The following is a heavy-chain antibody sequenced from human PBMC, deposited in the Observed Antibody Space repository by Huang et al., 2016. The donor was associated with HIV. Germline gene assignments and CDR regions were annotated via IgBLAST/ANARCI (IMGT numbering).Heavy chain of an antibody. CDR1: ENNFNTYW. Sequence: ELQLVQSGAEVKKPGESLKISCKGSENNFNTYWIGWVRQMPGKGLEWMGIIHPGDSDPRYSPSFRGQVTFSADKSINTAYLQWTYLKASDTAMYYCARWMSSGSYYYFDFWGQGTLVTVSS. V-gene: IGHV5-51*01. J-gene: IGHJ4*02. D-gene: IGHD1-26*01. CDR3: ARWMSSGSYYYFDF. CDR2: IHPGDSDP.